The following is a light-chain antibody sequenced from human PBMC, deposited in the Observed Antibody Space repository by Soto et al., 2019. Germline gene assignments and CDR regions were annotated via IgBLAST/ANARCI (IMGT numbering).Light chain of an antibody. J-gene: IGLJ3*02. CDR2: EVS. CDR1: SSDIGDYKY. V-gene: IGLV2-14*01. Sequence: QSALTQPASVSGSPGQSITISCSGTSSDIGDYKYVSWYQRHPGKVPKLIIYEVSHRPSGISNRFSGSKSGNTASLTISGLQADDEADYYCAAWDDNLSGPVFGGGTKLTVL. CDR3: AAWDDNLSGPV.